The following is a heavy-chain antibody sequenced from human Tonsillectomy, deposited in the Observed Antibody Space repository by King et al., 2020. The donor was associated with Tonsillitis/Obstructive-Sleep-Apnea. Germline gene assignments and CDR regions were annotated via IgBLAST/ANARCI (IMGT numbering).Heavy chain of an antibody. D-gene: IGHD2-15*01. J-gene: IGHJ6*03. CDR3: ARDSKDLDYYYYYMDV. CDR2: INTNTGNP. CDR1: GYTFTSFG. Sequence: VQLVQSGSELRKPGASVKVSCKASGYTFTSFGMNWVRQAPGQGLERMGWINTNTGNPRYAQGFTGRFVFSLDTSVSTAYLQISSLKAEDTAVYFCARDSKDLDYYYYYMDVWGKGTTVTVSS. V-gene: IGHV7-4-1*02.